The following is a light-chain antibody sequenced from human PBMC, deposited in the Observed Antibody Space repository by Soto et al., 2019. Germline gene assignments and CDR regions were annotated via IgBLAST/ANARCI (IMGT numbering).Light chain of an antibody. CDR2: AAS. CDR3: QQYDTSPRT. Sequence: EIVLTQSPGTLSLSPGERATLSCRASQSLRSSYLAWYQQKPGQAPRILIYAASSRATGIPDRFSGSGSETDFTLTISRLEPEDSAVYYCQQYDTSPRTFGQGIKVDIK. V-gene: IGKV3-20*01. CDR1: QSLRSSY. J-gene: IGKJ1*01.